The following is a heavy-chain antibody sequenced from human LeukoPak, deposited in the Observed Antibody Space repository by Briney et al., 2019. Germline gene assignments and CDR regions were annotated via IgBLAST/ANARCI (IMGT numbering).Heavy chain of an antibody. Sequence: QPGGSLSLSCAASGFSLSFYAMSWVRQAPGKGLEWISGISGSGSNTYYADSVKGRFTISRDNAKNTLYLQMYSLRAEDTALYYCAKDYPFDYYYDSSAYCLYWGQGTLVTVFS. V-gene: IGHV3-23*01. J-gene: IGHJ4*02. CDR2: ISGSGSNT. CDR1: GFSLSFYA. D-gene: IGHD3-22*01. CDR3: AKDYPFDYYYDSSAYCLY.